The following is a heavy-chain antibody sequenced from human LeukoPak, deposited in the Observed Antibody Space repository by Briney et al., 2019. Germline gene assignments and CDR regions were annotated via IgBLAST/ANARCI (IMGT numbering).Heavy chain of an antibody. CDR3: ARDQNYDSSGYTH. CDR2: ISAYNGNT. Sequence: ASVEVSCKASAGTFSSNAISWVRQAPGQGLEWMGWISAYNGNTNYAQKLHGRVTMTTDTSTSTAYMELRSLRSDDTAVYYCARDQNYDSSGYTHWGQGTLVTVSS. CDR1: AGTFSSNA. V-gene: IGHV1-18*01. D-gene: IGHD3-22*01. J-gene: IGHJ4*02.